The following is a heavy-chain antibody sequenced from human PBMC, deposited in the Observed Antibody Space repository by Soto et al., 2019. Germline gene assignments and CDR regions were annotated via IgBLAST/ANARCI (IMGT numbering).Heavy chain of an antibody. CDR2: IYSGGTT. J-gene: IGHJ3*02. Sequence: GGSLRLSCAASGFSVSLNYMSWVRQAPGKGLEWVSVIYSGGTTFYEDSVKGRFTISRDNSKNTVYLQMNNLRTEDTAVYYCAAHLYCGNDCYQAALNTWGHGTLVTVSS. V-gene: IGHV3-66*01. CDR3: AAHLYCGNDCYQAALNT. CDR1: GFSVSLNY. D-gene: IGHD2-21*02.